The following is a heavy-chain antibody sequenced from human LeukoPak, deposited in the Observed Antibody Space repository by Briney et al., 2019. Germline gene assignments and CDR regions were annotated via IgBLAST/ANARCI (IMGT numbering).Heavy chain of an antibody. V-gene: IGHV4-59*01. D-gene: IGHD3-16*01. CDR1: GVSISNYY. J-gene: IGHJ5*02. CDR2: MSFSGST. Sequence: SETLSLTCTVSGVSISNYYWSWIRQPPGKKLEWIGYMSFSGSTNYNPSLKSRGTISLDTSKNQFSLSLNSTAADTAVYYCARDQYLGSRTYAWFDPWGQGTLVTVSS. CDR3: ARDQYLGSRTYAWFDP.